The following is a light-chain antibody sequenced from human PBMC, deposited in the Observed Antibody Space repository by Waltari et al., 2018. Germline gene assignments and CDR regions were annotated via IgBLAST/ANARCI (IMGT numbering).Light chain of an antibody. V-gene: IGKV3-20*01. CDR3: QQYGTSPPWT. Sequence: VLTQSPGTLSLSPGERATLSCRASQTIPSRYLAWYQQRPGQAPGPPIDGAARRATGIPARFSGSGSGTDFTLTISRLEPEDFAVYYCQQYGTSPPWTFGPGTKVEIK. J-gene: IGKJ1*01. CDR1: QTIPSRY. CDR2: GAA.